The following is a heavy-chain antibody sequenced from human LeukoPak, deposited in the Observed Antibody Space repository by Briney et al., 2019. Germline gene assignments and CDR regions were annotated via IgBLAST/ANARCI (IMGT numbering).Heavy chain of an antibody. Sequence: GGSLRLSCAASGFTFSSYGMHWVRQAPGKGLEWVAFIRYDGSNKYYADSVKGRFTISRDNSKNTLYLQMNSLRAEDTAVYYCAKVSAMVRGGSFDYWGQGTLVTVSS. CDR3: AKVSAMVRGGSFDY. J-gene: IGHJ4*02. V-gene: IGHV3-30*02. D-gene: IGHD3-10*01. CDR1: GFTFSSYG. CDR2: IRYDGSNK.